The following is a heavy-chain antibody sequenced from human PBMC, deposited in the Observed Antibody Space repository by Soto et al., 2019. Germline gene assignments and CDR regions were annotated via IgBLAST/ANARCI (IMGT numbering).Heavy chain of an antibody. CDR1: GGTINSGDYF. J-gene: IGHJ6*02. CDR2: IFYTGST. V-gene: IGHV4-30-4*01. Sequence: SENLSLTCSVSGGTINSGDYFWSWIRQPPGKGLEWIGSIFYTGSTYYSPSLKSRASMSMDTSKNLFSLRLRSLTAADTAVYYCAGYCSSSICPADHYFSLEFLGQGPTVTV. D-gene: IGHD2-2*01. CDR3: AGYCSSSICPADHYFSLEF.